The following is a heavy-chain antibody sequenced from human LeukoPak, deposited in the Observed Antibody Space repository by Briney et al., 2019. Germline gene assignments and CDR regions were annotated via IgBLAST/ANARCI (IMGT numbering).Heavy chain of an antibody. CDR1: GFTFSNCA. D-gene: IGHD3-22*01. CDR3: TTDRHYYDSSGYYYGSGP. V-gene: IGHV3-15*01. CDR2: IKSKTDGGTT. J-gene: IGHJ5*02. Sequence: PGGSLRLSCAASGFTFSNCAMSWVRQAPGKGLEWVGRIKSKTDGGTTDYAAPVKGRFTISRDDSKNTLYLQMNSLKTEDTAVYYCTTDRHYYDSSGYYYGSGPWGQGTMVTVSS.